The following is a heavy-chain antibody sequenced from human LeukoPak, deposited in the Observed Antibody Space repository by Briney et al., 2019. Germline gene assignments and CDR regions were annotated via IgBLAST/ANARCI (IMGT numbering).Heavy chain of an antibody. CDR1: GVAVTSSGYS. CDR2: IYYSGST. J-gene: IGHJ5*02. CDR3: ARQKQQWLVRQWCFDP. V-gene: IGHV4-30-2*03. D-gene: IGHD6-19*01. Sequence: SRTLSLTCGVSGVAVTSSGYSWAWVRQPPGRGLEWSGSIYYSGSTYYNPSLKSRVTISVDTSNNLFSLKLSSVTAADTAVYYCARQKQQWLVRQWCFDPWRQGTLVTVSS.